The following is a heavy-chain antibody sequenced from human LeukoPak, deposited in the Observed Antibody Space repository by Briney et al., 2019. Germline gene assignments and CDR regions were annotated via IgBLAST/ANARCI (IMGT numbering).Heavy chain of an antibody. V-gene: IGHV4-4*07. CDR3: ARGSASPAAIPFDF. CDR2: IYSSGNT. J-gene: IGHJ3*01. D-gene: IGHD2-2*02. CDR1: GGSISSYF. Sequence: PSETLSLTCTVSGGSISSYFWSWIRQPAGKRLEWIGRIYSSGNTNYNPPLKSRVTMSVDTSKNQFSLKLSSVTAADTAVYYCARGSASPAAIPFDFWGQGTMVTVSS.